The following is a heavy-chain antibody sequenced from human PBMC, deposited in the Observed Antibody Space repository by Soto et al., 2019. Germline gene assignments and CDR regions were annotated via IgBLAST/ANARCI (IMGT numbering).Heavy chain of an antibody. J-gene: IGHJ6*02. D-gene: IGHD4-4*01. CDR1: GYTFTGYY. V-gene: IGHV1-2*04. Sequence: ASVKVSCKASGYTFTGYYMHWVRQAPGQGLEWMGWINPNSGGTNYAQKFQGWVTMTRDTSISTAYMELSRLRSDDTSVYYCARAYSIPNYYYYCYGMDVWGQGTTVTVSS. CDR3: ARAYSIPNYYYYCYGMDV. CDR2: INPNSGGT.